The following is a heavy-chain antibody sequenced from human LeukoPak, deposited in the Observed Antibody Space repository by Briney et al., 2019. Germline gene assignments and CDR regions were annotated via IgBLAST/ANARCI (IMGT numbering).Heavy chain of an antibody. D-gene: IGHD5-24*01. CDR1: AASFSDYY. CDR3: ARRLQSASQNMDV. CDR2: INHSRLT. V-gene: IGHV4-34*01. J-gene: IGHJ6*03. Sequence: SETLSRTCAVYAASFSDYYWSWIRQPPGKGLEWIGEINHSRLTNYNPSLKSRASISVDTSKNQFSLKLSSVTAADTAVYYCARRLQSASQNMDVWGKGTTVTVSS.